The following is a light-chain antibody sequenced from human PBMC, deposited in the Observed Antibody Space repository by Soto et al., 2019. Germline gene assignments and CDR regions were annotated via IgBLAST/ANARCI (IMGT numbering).Light chain of an antibody. V-gene: IGKV3-20*01. J-gene: IGKJ1*01. CDR1: QSVSSSY. CDR2: GAS. CDR3: QQYGSSPRT. Sequence: EIVLTQSPGTLSLSPGERATLSCRASQSVSSSYLACYQQQPGQAPRLLIYGASSKDTGIPYRFSVSGSGTDFTLTISRLEPEDFAVYYCQQYGSSPRTFGQGTKVEIK.